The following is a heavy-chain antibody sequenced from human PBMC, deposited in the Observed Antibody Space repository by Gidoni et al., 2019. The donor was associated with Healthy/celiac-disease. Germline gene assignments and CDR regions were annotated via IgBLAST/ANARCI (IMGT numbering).Heavy chain of an antibody. Sequence: EVQLVESGGGLVKPGGSLRLSCPASGFTFSSYSMNWVRQAPGKGLEWVSSISSSSSYIYYADSVKGRFTISRDNAKNSLYLQMNSLRAEDTAVYYCARDFSPVGSIFGVVSLDYWGQGTLVTVSS. J-gene: IGHJ4*02. D-gene: IGHD3-3*01. CDR1: GFTFSSYS. CDR2: ISSSSSYI. CDR3: ARDFSPVGSIFGVVSLDY. V-gene: IGHV3-21*01.